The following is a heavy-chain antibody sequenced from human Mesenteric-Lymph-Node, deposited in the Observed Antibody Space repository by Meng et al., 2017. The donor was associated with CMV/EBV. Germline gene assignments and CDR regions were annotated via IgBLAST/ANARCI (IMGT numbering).Heavy chain of an antibody. CDR3: AKGSSGWYDYYYGMDV. V-gene: IGHV3-33*06. D-gene: IGHD6-19*01. CDR2: IWYDGSNK. J-gene: IGHJ6*02. Sequence: GESLKISCAASGFTFSSYGMHWVRQAPGKGLEWVAVIWYDGSNKYYADSVKGRFTISRDNSKNTLYLQMNSLRAEDTAVYYCAKGSSGWYDYYYGMDVWGLGTTVTVSS. CDR1: GFTFSSYG.